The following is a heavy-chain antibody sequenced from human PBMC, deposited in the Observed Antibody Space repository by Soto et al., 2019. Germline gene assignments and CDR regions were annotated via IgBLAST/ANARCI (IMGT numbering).Heavy chain of an antibody. Sequence: LGESLKISFQCSGYTFSNFWIGWVRQLPGQGLEWMGIIYPGDHETRYSPSFLGKVTISAEKSINTAYLQWSGLKAADTAMYYCARRTYSSGWRHYFDYWGQGTLVTVSS. D-gene: IGHD6-19*01. J-gene: IGHJ4*02. CDR3: ARRTYSSGWRHYFDY. CDR1: GYTFSNFW. V-gene: IGHV5-51*01. CDR2: IYPGDHET.